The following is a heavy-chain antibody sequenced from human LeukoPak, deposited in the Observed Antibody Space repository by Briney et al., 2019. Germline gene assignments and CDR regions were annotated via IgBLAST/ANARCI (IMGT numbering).Heavy chain of an antibody. CDR2: IRFDGSNE. CDR1: GFTFSAYA. Sequence: GGSLRLSCAASGFTFSAYAMHWVRQAPGKGLEWVAFIRFDGSNEYYAESVKGRFTISRHNSKNTLYLQLNSLRAEDTAVYYCAKDQWKNYYYDMDVWGQGTTVTVSS. V-gene: IGHV3-30*02. J-gene: IGHJ6*02. CDR3: AKDQWKNYYYDMDV. D-gene: IGHD6-19*01.